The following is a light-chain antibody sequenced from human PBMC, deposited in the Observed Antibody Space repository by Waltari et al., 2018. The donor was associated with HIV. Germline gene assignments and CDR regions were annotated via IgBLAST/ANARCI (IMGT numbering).Light chain of an antibody. CDR1: QSLVHSNGDTY. V-gene: IGKV2-30*02. J-gene: IGKJ4*01. Sequence: DVVMTQSPLSLAVTVGQSASISCRSSQSLVHSNGDTYLNWYQQRPGLSPRRLIYKVSKRDSGVPDRFSGSGSGTYFTLKISRVEAEDVGLYFCRQGAHRPLIFGAGTKLQI. CDR3: RQGAHRPLI. CDR2: KVS.